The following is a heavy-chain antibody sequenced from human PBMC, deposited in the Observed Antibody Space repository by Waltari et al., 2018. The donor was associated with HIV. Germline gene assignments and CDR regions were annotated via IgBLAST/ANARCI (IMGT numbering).Heavy chain of an antibody. CDR3: ARFTIFGVVTLYYFDY. CDR1: GFTFSSYT. CDR2: ISSSSTYI. Sequence: EVQLVESGGGLVKPGGSLRLSCAASGFTFSSYTMHWVRQAPGKGLEWVSSISSSSTYIYYADSVQGRLTISRDNAKNSLYLQMNSLRAGDTAVYHCARFTIFGVVTLYYFDYWGQGALVTVSS. J-gene: IGHJ4*02. V-gene: IGHV3-21*01. D-gene: IGHD3-3*01.